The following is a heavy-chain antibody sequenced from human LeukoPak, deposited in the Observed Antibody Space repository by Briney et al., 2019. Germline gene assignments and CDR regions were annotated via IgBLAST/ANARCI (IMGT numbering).Heavy chain of an antibody. V-gene: IGHV1-46*01. D-gene: IGHD6-19*01. CDR2: INPSGGST. J-gene: IGHJ6*02. CDR3: ARAYSSGWYNYYYGMDV. CDR1: GYTFTSYY. Sequence: ASVKVSCKASGYTFTSYYMHWVRQAPGQGLEWMGIINPSGGSTSYAQKFQGRVTMTRDTSTSTVYMELSSLRSEDTAVYYCARAYSSGWYNYYYGMDVWGQGTTVTVSS.